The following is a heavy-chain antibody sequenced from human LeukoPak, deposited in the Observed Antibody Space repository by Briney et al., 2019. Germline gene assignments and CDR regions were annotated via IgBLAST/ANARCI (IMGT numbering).Heavy chain of an antibody. V-gene: IGHV1-46*01. J-gene: IGHJ3*02. CDR3: AKTWGYDSSGYWLNAFDI. CDR2: INPNGGSV. CDR1: GYSFSNYY. D-gene: IGHD3-22*01. Sequence: ASVKVSCKASGYSFSNYYMHWVRQAPGQGPEWMGVINPNGGSVIYALQFQGTVTISRDSSKNTLYLQMNSPRAEDTAVYYCAKTWGYDSSGYWLNAFDIWGQGTMVTVSS.